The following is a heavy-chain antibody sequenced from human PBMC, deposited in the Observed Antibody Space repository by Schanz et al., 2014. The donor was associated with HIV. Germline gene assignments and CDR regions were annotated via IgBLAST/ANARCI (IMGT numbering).Heavy chain of an antibody. CDR2: INHSGNT. J-gene: IGHJ6*02. Sequence: QVHLQQWGAGLLKPLETLSLTCAVYGGSFRGHYWNWIRQPPGKGLEWIGEINHSGNTYINPSLKSRVTISEDAPKTQFSLNRTSVTAADTAVYYCGRGTRYERDYVGPRSDGMDVWGQGTAVIVSS. V-gene: IGHV4-34*01. CDR3: GRGTRYERDYVGPRSDGMDV. CDR1: GGSFRGHY. D-gene: IGHD3-10*02.